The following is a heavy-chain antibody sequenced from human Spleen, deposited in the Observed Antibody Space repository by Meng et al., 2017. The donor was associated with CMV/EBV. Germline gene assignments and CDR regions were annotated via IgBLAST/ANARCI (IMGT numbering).Heavy chain of an antibody. V-gene: IGHV4-34*01. CDR3: ARSPAGDFEYFQH. CDR2: INHSGST. D-gene: IGHD4-17*01. CDR1: GGSFSGYY. J-gene: IGHJ1*01. Sequence: SETLSLTCAVYGGSFSGYYWSWIRQPPGKGLEWIGEINHSGSTNYNPSLKSRVTISVDTSKNQFSLKLSSVTAADTAAYYCARSPAGDFEYFQHWGQGTLVTVSS.